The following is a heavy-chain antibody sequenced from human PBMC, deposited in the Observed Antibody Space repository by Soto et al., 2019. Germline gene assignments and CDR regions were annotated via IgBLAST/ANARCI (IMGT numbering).Heavy chain of an antibody. CDR1: GGTFSSYA. Sequence: SVKVSCKASGGTFSSYAISWVRQAPGQGLEWMGGIIPIFGTANYAQKFQGRVTITADESTSTAYMELSSLRSEDTAVYYCARDGNSYGPYYYYGMDVWGQGTTVTV. V-gene: IGHV1-69*13. D-gene: IGHD5-18*01. J-gene: IGHJ6*02. CDR3: ARDGNSYGPYYYYGMDV. CDR2: IIPIFGTA.